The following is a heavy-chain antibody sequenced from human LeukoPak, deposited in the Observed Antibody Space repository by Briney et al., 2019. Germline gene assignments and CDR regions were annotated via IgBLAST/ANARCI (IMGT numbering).Heavy chain of an antibody. CDR2: TYYRSKWYN. CDR3: ARAPTPIIAVAGSFDY. J-gene: IGHJ4*02. CDR1: GDSVSNNSAA. D-gene: IGHD6-19*01. V-gene: IGHV6-1*01. Sequence: SQTLSLTCAISGDSVSNNSAAWNWIRQSPSRGLEWLGRTYYRSKWYNDYAVSVKSRITINPDISKNQFSLQVNSVTPEDTAVYYCARAPTPIIAVAGSFDYWSQGTLVTVSS.